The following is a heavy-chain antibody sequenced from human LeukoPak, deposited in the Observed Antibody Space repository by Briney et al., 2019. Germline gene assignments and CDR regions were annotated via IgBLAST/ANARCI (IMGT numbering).Heavy chain of an antibody. CDR3: ARQGYYYDSSGYYSLDY. CDR2: IYYSGST. CDR1: GGSMSPYH. D-gene: IGHD3-22*01. Sequence: SETLSLTCTVSGGSMSPYHWGWIRQPPGKGLEWTGYIYYSGSTNYNPSLKSRVTISVDTSKNQFSLKLSSVTAADTAVYYCARQGYYYDSSGYYSLDYWGQGTLVTVSS. J-gene: IGHJ4*02. V-gene: IGHV4-59*08.